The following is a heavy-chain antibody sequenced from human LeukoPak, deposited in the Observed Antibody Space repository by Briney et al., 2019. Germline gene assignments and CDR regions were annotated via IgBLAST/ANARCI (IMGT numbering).Heavy chain of an antibody. J-gene: IGHJ5*02. CDR1: GFTFSSYG. CDR2: IWYDGSNK. CDR3: ARDPGRDVYNWFDP. V-gene: IGHV3-33*01. D-gene: IGHD3-16*01. Sequence: GRSLRLSCAASGFTFSSYGMHRVRQAPGKGLEWVAVIWYDGSNKYYADSVKGRFTISRDNSKNTLYLQMNSLRAEDTAVYYCARDPGRDVYNWFDPWGQGTLVTVCS.